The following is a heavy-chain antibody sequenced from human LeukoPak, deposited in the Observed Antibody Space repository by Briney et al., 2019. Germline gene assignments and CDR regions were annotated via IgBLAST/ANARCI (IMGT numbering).Heavy chain of an antibody. V-gene: IGHV3-20*04. CDR2: INYNGAIT. Sequence: GGSLRLSCATSGFTFVDYGLSWVRRAPGKGLEWLSAINYNGAITDYADSVKGRFTISRDNAKNSLYLRMDSLRAEDTALYYCARDHLGAWFSVSHFDLWGQGTLVTVSS. CDR1: GFTFVDYG. D-gene: IGHD3-3*02. J-gene: IGHJ4*02. CDR3: ARDHLGAWFSVSHFDL.